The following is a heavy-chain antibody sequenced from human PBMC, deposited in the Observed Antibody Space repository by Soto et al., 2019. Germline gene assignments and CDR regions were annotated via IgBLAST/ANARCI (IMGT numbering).Heavy chain of an antibody. CDR2: ISQSGNT. D-gene: IGHD2-15*01. J-gene: IGHJ6*02. CDR1: GASISSDNR. CDR3: AKKVPAALRLYYFFGLDV. Sequence: QVQLQESGPGLVKPSGTLSLTCAVSGASISSDNRWTWVRQPPGEGLEWVGEISQSGNTKYNPSLASRVTISVDKSKNQFSLRLTSMTAADTAVYYCAKKVPAALRLYYFFGLDVWGQGTTVTVSS. V-gene: IGHV4-4*02.